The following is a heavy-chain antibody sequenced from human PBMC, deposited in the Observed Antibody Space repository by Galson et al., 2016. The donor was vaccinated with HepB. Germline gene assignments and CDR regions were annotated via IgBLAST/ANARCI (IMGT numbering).Heavy chain of an antibody. J-gene: IGHJ4*02. V-gene: IGHV1-18*04. Sequence: SVKVSCKASGYTFTTYGISWVRQAPGQGLEWMGWISTHSGTTNHAQELQGRITMTTDTSTSTAYMELTNLKSDDTAVYYCVRGRERTLDYWGQGTLVSVSS. CDR2: ISTHSGTT. D-gene: IGHD1-7*01. CDR3: VRGRERTLDY. CDR1: GYTFTTYG.